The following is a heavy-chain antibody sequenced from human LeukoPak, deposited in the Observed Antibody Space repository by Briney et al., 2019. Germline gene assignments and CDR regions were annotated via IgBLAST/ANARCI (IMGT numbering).Heavy chain of an antibody. Sequence: PSETLSLTCAVYGGSFSGDYWSWIRQPPGKGLEWIGEINHSGSTNYSPSLKSRVTISVDTSKNQFSLKLSSVTAADTAVYYCARVAAYSSPGFDPWGQGTLVTVSS. CDR1: GGSFSGDY. CDR2: INHSGST. CDR3: ARVAAYSSPGFDP. J-gene: IGHJ5*02. D-gene: IGHD6-13*01. V-gene: IGHV4-34*01.